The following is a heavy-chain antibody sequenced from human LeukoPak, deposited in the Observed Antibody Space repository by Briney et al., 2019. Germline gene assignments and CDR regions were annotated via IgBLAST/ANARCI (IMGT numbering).Heavy chain of an antibody. J-gene: IGHJ4*02. CDR3: AKVPSSSSGRGYLDY. Sequence: PGGSLRLSCAASGFTFSSYGMHWVRQAPGNGLEWVAFIRYDGSNKYYADSVKGRFTISRDNSKNTLYLQMNSLRAEDTAVYYCAKVPSSSSGRGYLDYWGQGTLVTVSS. CDR1: GFTFSSYG. V-gene: IGHV3-30*02. D-gene: IGHD6-13*01. CDR2: IRYDGSNK.